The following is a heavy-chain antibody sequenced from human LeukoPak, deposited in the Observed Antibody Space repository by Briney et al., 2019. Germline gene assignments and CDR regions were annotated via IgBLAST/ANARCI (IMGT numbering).Heavy chain of an antibody. CDR3: ARRSYMDV. Sequence: SETLSLTCAVYGGSFSGYYWSWIRQPPGKGLEWIGEINHSGGTNYNPSLKSRVTISVDTSKNQFSLKLSSVTAADTAVYYCARRSYMDVWGKGTTVTVSS. CDR1: GGSFSGYY. CDR2: INHSGGT. J-gene: IGHJ6*03. V-gene: IGHV4-34*01.